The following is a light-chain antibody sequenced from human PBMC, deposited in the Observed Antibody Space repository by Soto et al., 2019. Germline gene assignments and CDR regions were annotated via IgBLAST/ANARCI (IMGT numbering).Light chain of an antibody. Sequence: QSALTQPASVSGSPGQSITISCTGTSSDVGSYNLVSWYQQHPGKAPKLMIYEGSKRPSGVSNRFSGSKSGNTASLTISGLQAEYEADYYCCSYAGSSTVVFGTGTKLTVL. CDR1: SSDVGSYNL. CDR2: EGS. J-gene: IGLJ1*01. CDR3: CSYAGSSTVV. V-gene: IGLV2-23*01.